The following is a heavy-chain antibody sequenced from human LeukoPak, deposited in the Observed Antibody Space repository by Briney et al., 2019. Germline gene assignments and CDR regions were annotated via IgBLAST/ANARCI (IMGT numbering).Heavy chain of an antibody. D-gene: IGHD3-22*01. CDR2: TYYSGST. Sequence: PSETLSLTCTVSGGSISSGGYYWSWIRQHPGKGLEWIGYTYYSGSTYYNPSLKSRVTISVDTSKNQFSLKLSSVTAADTAVYYCARSGAYYDSSGHNWFDPWGQGTLVTVSS. V-gene: IGHV4-31*03. CDR3: ARSGAYYDSSGHNWFDP. CDR1: GGSISSGGYY. J-gene: IGHJ5*02.